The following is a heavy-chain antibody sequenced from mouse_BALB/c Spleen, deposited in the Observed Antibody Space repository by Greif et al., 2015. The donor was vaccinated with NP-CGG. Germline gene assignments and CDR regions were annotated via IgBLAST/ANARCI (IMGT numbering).Heavy chain of an antibody. J-gene: IGHJ4*01. Sequence: EVQLVESGGGLVKPGGSLKLSCAASGFTFSSYAMSWVRQTPEKRLEWVATISSGGSYTYYPDSVKGRFTISRDNAKNTLYLQMSSLRSEDTAMYYCARHLTTATIYYAMDYWGQGTSVTVSS. CDR3: ARHLTTATIYYAMDY. V-gene: IGHV5-9-3*01. D-gene: IGHD1-2*01. CDR2: ISSGGSYT. CDR1: GFTFSSYA.